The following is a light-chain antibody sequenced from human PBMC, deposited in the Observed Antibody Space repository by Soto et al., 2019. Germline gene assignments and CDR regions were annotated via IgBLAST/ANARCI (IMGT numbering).Light chain of an antibody. Sequence: DIQMTQSPSTLSASVGDGVTITCRASQIIGSWLAWYQQKPGKAPKLLIYKATNLQSGVPSRFSGSGSGTDFRITISSLQPADSATYFCQQSNDFQYTFGPGPKLEI. V-gene: IGKV1-5*03. CDR1: QIIGSW. CDR3: QQSNDFQYT. J-gene: IGKJ2*01. CDR2: KAT.